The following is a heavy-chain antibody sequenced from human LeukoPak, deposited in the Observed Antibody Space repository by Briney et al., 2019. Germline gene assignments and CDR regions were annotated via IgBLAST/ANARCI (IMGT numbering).Heavy chain of an antibody. CDR2: IYYSGST. V-gene: IGHV4-59*06. J-gene: IGHJ6*02. D-gene: IGHD3-3*01. Sequence: PSETLSLTCTVSGGSISYYYWNWIRQPPGKGLEWIGYIYYSGSTYYNPSLKSRVTISVDTSKNQFSLKLSSVTAADTAVYYCARDPFLTIFGVVTSDYGMDVWGQGTTVTVSS. CDR1: GGSISYYY. CDR3: ARDPFLTIFGVVTSDYGMDV.